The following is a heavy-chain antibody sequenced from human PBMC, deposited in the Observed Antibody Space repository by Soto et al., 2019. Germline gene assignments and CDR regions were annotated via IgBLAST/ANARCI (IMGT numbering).Heavy chain of an antibody. Sequence: PGGSLRLSCAASGFTFSSYDMHWVRQATGKGLEWVSAIGTAGDTYYPGSVKGRFTISRENAKNSLYLQMNSLRAGDTAVYYCARGGRKGYYDSSGSVSLGYWGQGALVTVSS. CDR2: IGTAGDT. D-gene: IGHD3-22*01. J-gene: IGHJ4*02. V-gene: IGHV3-13*01. CDR1: GFTFSSYD. CDR3: ARGGRKGYYDSSGSVSLGY.